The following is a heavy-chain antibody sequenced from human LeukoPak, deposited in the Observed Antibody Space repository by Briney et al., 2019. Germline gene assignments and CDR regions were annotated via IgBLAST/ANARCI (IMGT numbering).Heavy chain of an antibody. CDR1: GFAFSSYE. Sequence: PGGSLRLSCAASGFAFSSYEMNWVRQAPGKGLEWVSYISSSGSTIYYADSVKGRFTISRDNAKNSLYLQMNSLRAEDTAVYYCARERHATTIHSGAFDIWGQGTMVTVSS. CDR3: ARERHATTIHSGAFDI. CDR2: ISSSGSTI. V-gene: IGHV3-48*03. J-gene: IGHJ3*02. D-gene: IGHD3-9*01.